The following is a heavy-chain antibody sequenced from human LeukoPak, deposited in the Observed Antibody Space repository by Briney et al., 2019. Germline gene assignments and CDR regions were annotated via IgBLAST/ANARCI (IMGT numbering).Heavy chain of an antibody. CDR3: ARDRSGWADWYFDL. J-gene: IGHJ2*01. D-gene: IGHD6-19*01. CDR2: IYTSGST. CDR1: GGSISSYY. V-gene: IGHV4-4*07. Sequence: SETLSLTCTVSGGSISSYYWSWIRQPAGKGLEWIGRIYTSGSTNYNPSLKSRVTMSVGTSKNQFSLKLSSVTAADTAVYYCARDRSGWADWYFDLWGRGTLVTVSS.